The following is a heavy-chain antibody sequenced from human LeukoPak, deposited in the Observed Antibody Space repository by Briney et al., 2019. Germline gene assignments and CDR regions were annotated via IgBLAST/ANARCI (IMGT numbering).Heavy chain of an antibody. J-gene: IGHJ4*02. CDR1: GGSISSYY. CDR3: ARWGSIAVARFDY. Sequence: NPSETLSLTCTVSGGSISSYYWSWIRQPPRKGLEWIGHIYYTGSTNYNPSLTSRVNISVDTSKNQFSLNLTSVTAADTAVYYCARWGSIAVARFDYWGQGTLVTVSS. V-gene: IGHV4-59*01. D-gene: IGHD6-6*01. CDR2: IYYTGST.